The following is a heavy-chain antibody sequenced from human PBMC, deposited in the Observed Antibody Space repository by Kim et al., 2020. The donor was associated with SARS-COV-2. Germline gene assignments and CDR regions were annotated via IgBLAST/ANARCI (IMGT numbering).Heavy chain of an antibody. CDR3: ASVSFRLFELFDI. V-gene: IGHV3-48*02. J-gene: IGHJ3*02. D-gene: IGHD1-26*01. CDR1: GFTFSSYS. CDR2: ISSSSSTI. Sequence: GGSLRLSCAASGFTFSSYSMNWVRQAPGKGLEWVSYISSSSSTIYYADSVKGRFTISRDNAKNSLYLQMNSLRDEDTAVYYCASVSFRLFELFDIWGQGTMVTVSS.